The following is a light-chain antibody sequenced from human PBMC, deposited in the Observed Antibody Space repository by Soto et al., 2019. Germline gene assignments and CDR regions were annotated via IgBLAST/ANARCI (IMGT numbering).Light chain of an antibody. CDR3: QQYHNYFLS. CDR1: QSINSN. J-gene: IGKJ4*01. V-gene: IGKV3-15*01. CDR2: GTS. Sequence: DIVLTQSPATLSVSPGERVTLSCRASQSINSNLAWYQQKPGQAPRLLIYGTSTRATGVTARFSGSGSGTEFPLTISRLQSEDFEIYYCQQYHNYFLSFGRGAKGDIX.